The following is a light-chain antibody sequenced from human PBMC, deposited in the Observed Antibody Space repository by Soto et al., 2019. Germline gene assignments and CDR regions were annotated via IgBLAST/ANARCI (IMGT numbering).Light chain of an antibody. CDR3: HQFNNWPLYT. CDR1: QSVSSN. J-gene: IGKJ2*01. Sequence: EIVMTQSPATLSVSPGERASLSCRASQSVSSNLAWYQQKPGQAPRLLMFSASTRATGIPARFSGSGSVTAFTLTISSLQSEDVAVYYCHQFNNWPLYTFGQGTKLEIK. CDR2: SAS. V-gene: IGKV3-15*01.